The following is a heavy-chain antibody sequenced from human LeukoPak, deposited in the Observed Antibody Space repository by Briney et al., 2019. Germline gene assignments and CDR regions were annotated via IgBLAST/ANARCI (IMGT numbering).Heavy chain of an antibody. CDR3: ARQRYSDREDDY. CDR2: IDHSGST. V-gene: IGHV4-38-2*01. J-gene: IGHJ4*02. Sequence: SETLSLTCAVSGYSVSSGYYWGWVRQPPGKGLEWIGSIDHSGSTYYNPSLKSRVTISVDTSKNQFSLKLSSVTAADTDDSSSARQRYSDREDDYWGQGTLVTVSA. D-gene: IGHD5-18*01. CDR1: GYSVSSGYY.